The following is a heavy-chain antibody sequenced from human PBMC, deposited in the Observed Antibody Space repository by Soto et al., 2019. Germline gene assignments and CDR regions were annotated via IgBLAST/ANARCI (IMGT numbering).Heavy chain of an antibody. V-gene: IGHV1-18*01. CDR3: ARVRSDAYSFAY. CDR2: VLPHNGDT. D-gene: IGHD5-18*01. CDR1: GYSFRSYG. Sequence: QVQLVQSGAEVKKPGASVRVSCKASGYSFRSYGITWVRQAPGQGLEWMGWVLPHNGDTDYAQKLQGRVTMTTDTSTNTAYMELRSLTSDDTAIYYCARVRSDAYSFAYWGQGTLVTVSS. J-gene: IGHJ4*02.